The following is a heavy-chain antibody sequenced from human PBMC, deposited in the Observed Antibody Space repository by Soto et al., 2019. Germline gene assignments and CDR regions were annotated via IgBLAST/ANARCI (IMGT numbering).Heavy chain of an antibody. V-gene: IGHV3-33*01. Sequence: PGGSLRLSCAASGFTFSSYGMHWVRQAPGKGLEWVAVIWYDGSNKYYADSVKGRFTISRDNSKNTLYLQMNSLRAEDTAVYYCARDGDYVQGHAFDIWGQGTMVTVSS. CDR1: GFTFSSYG. J-gene: IGHJ3*02. CDR3: ARDGDYVQGHAFDI. D-gene: IGHD4-17*01. CDR2: IWYDGSNK.